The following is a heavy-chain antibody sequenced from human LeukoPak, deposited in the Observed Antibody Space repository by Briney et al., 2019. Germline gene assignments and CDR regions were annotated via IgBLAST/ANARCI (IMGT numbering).Heavy chain of an antibody. J-gene: IGHJ4*02. V-gene: IGHV3-48*01. CDR1: GFTFSSYS. CDR2: ISSGSSTI. CDR3: ARDPAGAGIYYDY. D-gene: IGHD6-19*01. Sequence: GGSLRLSCAASGFTFSSYSMNWVRQAPGKGLEWISYISSGSSTIYYADSVKGRFTISRDNAKNTLYLQMNSLRAEDTAVYYCARDPAGAGIYYDYWGQGTLVTVSS.